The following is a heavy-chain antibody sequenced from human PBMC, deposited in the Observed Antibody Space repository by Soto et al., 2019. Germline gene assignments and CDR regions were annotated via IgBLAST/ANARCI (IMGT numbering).Heavy chain of an antibody. J-gene: IGHJ5*02. CDR1: GYTFTSYY. V-gene: IGHV1-46*01. CDR2: INPRGGST. CDR3: AREGGIVLMVYAIGGSWFDP. D-gene: IGHD2-8*01. Sequence: ASVKVSCKASGYTFTSYYMHWVRQAPGQGLEWMGIINPRGGSTSYAQKFQGRVTMTRDTSTSTVYMELRSLRSEDTAVYYCAREGGIVLMVYAIGGSWFDPWGQGTLVTVSS.